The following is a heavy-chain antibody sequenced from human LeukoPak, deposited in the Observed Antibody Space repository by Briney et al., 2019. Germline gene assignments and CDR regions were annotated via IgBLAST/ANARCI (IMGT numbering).Heavy chain of an antibody. CDR2: MNPNSGNT. J-gene: IGHJ4*02. CDR1: GYTFTSYD. D-gene: IGHD3-9*01. CDR3: ARATGKDILTGRKLDY. Sequence: ASVKVSCKASGYTFTSYDINWVRQATGQGLEWMGWMNPNSGNTGYAQKFQGRVTMTRNTSISTAYVELSSLRSEDTAVYYCARATGKDILTGRKLDYWGQGTLVSVSS. V-gene: IGHV1-8*01.